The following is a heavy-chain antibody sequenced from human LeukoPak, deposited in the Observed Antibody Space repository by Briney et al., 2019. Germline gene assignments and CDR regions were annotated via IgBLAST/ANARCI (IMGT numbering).Heavy chain of an antibody. CDR2: TYYRSKWYN. Sequence: SQTLSLTCAISGDSVSSNSAAWNWIRQSPSRGLEWLGRTYYRSKWYNDYAVSVKSRITINPDTSKNQFSLQLNSVTPEDTAVYYCARDVATYYDFWSGNHPLYDFDYWGQGTLVTVSS. J-gene: IGHJ4*02. CDR3: ARDVATYYDFWSGNHPLYDFDY. D-gene: IGHD3-3*01. V-gene: IGHV6-1*01. CDR1: GDSVSSNSAA.